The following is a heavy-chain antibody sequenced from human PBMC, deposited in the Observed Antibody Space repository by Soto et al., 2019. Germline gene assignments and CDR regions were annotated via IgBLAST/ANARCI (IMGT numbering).Heavy chain of an antibody. CDR2: IGPHSENT. CDR1: GYTFTNYG. Sequence: VKVSCKASGYTFTNYGVGWVRQAPGQGLEWVGWIGPHSENTNYAQKLQGRVTMTTDTSTTTAYMELRSLTSDDTAVYYCARTCSGANCYFIYWGQGTLVTVSS. CDR3: ARTCSGANCYFIY. V-gene: IGHV1-18*04. J-gene: IGHJ4*02. D-gene: IGHD2-15*01.